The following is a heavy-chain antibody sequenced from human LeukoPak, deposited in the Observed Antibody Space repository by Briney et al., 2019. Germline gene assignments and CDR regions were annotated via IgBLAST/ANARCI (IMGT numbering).Heavy chain of an antibody. CDR2: ISTSAGTI. CDR3: ARDAIDSSGFDFDH. D-gene: IGHD3-22*01. CDR1: GFTFSDYY. Sequence: GGSLRLSCAASGFTFSDYYMTWIRQAPGKGLEWISYISTSAGTIYYADSVKGRFTISRDNAKNSLYLQMNSLRAEDTAVYYCARDAIDSSGFDFDHWGQGTLVTVSS. V-gene: IGHV3-11*01. J-gene: IGHJ4*02.